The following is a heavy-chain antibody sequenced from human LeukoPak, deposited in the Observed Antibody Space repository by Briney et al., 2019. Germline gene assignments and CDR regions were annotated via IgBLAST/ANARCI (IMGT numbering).Heavy chain of an antibody. CDR3: AKDFVGTGNFRGGDY. CDR2: LYSNGNT. Sequence: GGSLRLSCAASGVTVSSNYMSWVRQVPGKGPEWVAVLYSNGNTFYGESVKGRFIISRDNSRNTVFLQMNSLRAEDTALYYCAKDFVGTGNFRGGDYWGQGTLVTVSS. D-gene: IGHD1-1*01. V-gene: IGHV3-53*01. J-gene: IGHJ4*02. CDR1: GVTVSSNY.